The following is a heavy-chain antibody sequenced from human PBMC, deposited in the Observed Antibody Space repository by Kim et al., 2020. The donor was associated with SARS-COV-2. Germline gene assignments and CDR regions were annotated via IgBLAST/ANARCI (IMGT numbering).Heavy chain of an antibody. V-gene: IGHV3-11*06. CDR3: ERAREYYGSGTYYPYYFDY. D-gene: IGHD3-10*01. J-gene: IGHJ4*02. Sequence: GRFTIARDNARNSLYLQMNSLKGEETAVYYCERAREYYGSGTYYPYYFDYWGQGTLVTVSS.